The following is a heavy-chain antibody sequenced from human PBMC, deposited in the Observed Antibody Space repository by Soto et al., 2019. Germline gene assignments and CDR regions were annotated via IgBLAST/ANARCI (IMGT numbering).Heavy chain of an antibody. CDR1: GLTFSDGY. J-gene: IGHJ6*02. V-gene: IGHV3-11*01. CDR3: ARVRFGEWGYAMDV. CDR2: ISSSGSSI. D-gene: IGHD3-10*01. Sequence: QVQLVESGGGLVKPGRSLRLSCAASGLTFSDGYMNWISQAPGKGLEWVSYISSSGSSINYAGSVKGRFTISRDNAKNSLYLQMNSLRAEDTAMYYCARVRFGEWGYAMDVWGQGTTVTVSS.